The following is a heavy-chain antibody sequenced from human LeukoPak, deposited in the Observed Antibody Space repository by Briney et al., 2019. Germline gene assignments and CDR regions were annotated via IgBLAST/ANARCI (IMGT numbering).Heavy chain of an antibody. CDR2: IKSKTDGGTT. CDR1: GFTFSNAW. Sequence: PGGSLRLSCAASGFTFSNAWMSWVRQAPGKGLEWVGRIKSKTDGGTTDYAAPVKGRFTISRDDSKNTLYLQMNSLKTKDTAVYYCTTGGDYYDSSGYPYFDYWGQGTLVTASS. V-gene: IGHV3-15*01. J-gene: IGHJ4*02. CDR3: TTGGDYYDSSGYPYFDY. D-gene: IGHD3-22*01.